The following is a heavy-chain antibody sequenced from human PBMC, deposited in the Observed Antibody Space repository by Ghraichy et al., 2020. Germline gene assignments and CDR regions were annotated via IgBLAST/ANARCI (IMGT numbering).Heavy chain of an antibody. CDR3: ARSGVRESSGYDY. CDR1: GGSISNYY. V-gene: IGHV4-4*09. J-gene: IGHJ4*02. D-gene: IGHD3-22*01. Sequence: SETLSLTCTVAGGSISNYYWNWIRQPPGKGLEWIGYIYTSGNTNYNPSLKSRVTISVHTSKNQFSLKLTSVTAADTATYYCARSGVRESSGYDYWGQGTLVTVSS. CDR2: IYTSGNT.